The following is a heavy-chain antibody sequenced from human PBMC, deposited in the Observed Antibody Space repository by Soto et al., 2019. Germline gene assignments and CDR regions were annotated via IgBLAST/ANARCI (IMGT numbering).Heavy chain of an antibody. CDR1: GGSMSSYY. Sequence: SETLSLTCTVSGGSMSSYYWSWIRQPPGKGLEWIGYIYYTGSTNYSPSLKSRVTISVDTSKNHFSLKLVSVTAADTAVYYCARLVRGVIIGENWFDSWGQGTLVTVSS. J-gene: IGHJ5*01. CDR2: IYYTGST. V-gene: IGHV4-59*08. CDR3: ARLVRGVIIGENWFDS. D-gene: IGHD3-10*01.